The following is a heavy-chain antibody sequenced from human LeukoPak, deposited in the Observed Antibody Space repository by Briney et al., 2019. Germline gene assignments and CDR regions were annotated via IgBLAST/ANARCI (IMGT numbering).Heavy chain of an antibody. J-gene: IGHJ4*02. Sequence: PGGSLRLSCAASGFTLSSYAMSWVRQAPGKGLEWVSAISGSGGSTYYADSVKGRFTISRDNSKNTLYLQMNSLRAEVTAVYYCAKGVVVPAASDYWGQGTLVTVSS. CDR2: ISGSGGST. V-gene: IGHV3-23*01. CDR3: AKGVVVPAASDY. D-gene: IGHD2-2*01. CDR1: GFTLSSYA.